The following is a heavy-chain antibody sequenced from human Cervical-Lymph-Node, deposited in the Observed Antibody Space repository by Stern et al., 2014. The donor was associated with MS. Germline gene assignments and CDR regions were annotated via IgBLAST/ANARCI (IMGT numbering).Heavy chain of an antibody. J-gene: IGHJ4*02. CDR3: ARGFRDY. Sequence: VQLVESGGGLVQPGGSLRLSCAASGFTFSSYWMHWVRQVPGKGLVWLSRISPGGSTTHCADSVKGRFTISRDNAKNTLYLQMNSLRAEDTAVYYCARGFRDYWGQGTLVTVSS. V-gene: IGHV3-74*02. CDR2: ISPGGSTT. D-gene: IGHD2-21*01. CDR1: GFTFSSYW.